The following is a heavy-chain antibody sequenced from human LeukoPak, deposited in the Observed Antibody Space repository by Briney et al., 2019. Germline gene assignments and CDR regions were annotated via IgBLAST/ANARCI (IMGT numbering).Heavy chain of an antibody. CDR1: GDSISNYY. V-gene: IGHV4-59*01. CDR2: ISYSGST. Sequence: SETLSLTCTVSGDSISNYYWNWIRQPPGKGLEWIGYISYSGSTNYNPSLKSRVTISLDTSKNQFSLKLSSVTAADTAVYYCARGTGWYYFENWGQGTLVTVSS. J-gene: IGHJ4*02. D-gene: IGHD6-19*01. CDR3: ARGTGWYYFEN.